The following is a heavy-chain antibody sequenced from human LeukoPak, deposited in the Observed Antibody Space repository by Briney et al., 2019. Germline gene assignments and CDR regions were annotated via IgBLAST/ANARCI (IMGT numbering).Heavy chain of an antibody. CDR2: ISSSSRYI. J-gene: IGHJ4*02. CDR1: GFTFDDYA. V-gene: IGHV3-21*01. CDR3: ARVLEAASFDY. D-gene: IGHD6-25*01. Sequence: PGGSLRLSCAASGFTFDDYAMHWVRLAPGKGLEWVSSISSSSRYIYFADSLRGRFTISRDNAKNSLYLQMNSLRAEDTAVYYCARVLEAASFDYWGQGILVTVSS.